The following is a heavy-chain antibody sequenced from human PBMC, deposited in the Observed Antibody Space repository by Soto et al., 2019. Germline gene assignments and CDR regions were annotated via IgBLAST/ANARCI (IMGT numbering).Heavy chain of an antibody. CDR3: ARVAHDYGDYFFDY. J-gene: IGHJ4*02. V-gene: IGHV1-69*13. CDR2: IIPIFGTA. Sequence: ASVKVSCKASGGTFSSYAISWVRQAPGQGLEWMGGIIPIFGTANYAQKFQGRVTITADESTSTAYMELSSLRSEDTAVYYCARVAHDYGDYFFDYWGQGTLVTVSS. D-gene: IGHD4-17*01. CDR1: GGTFSSYA.